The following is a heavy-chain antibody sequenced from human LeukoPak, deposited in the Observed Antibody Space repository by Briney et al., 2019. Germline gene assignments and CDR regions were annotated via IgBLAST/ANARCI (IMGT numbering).Heavy chain of an antibody. J-gene: IGHJ4*02. Sequence: ASVKVSCKVSGYTLTELSMHWVRQAPGKGLEWMGGFDPEDGETIYAQKFQGRVTMTEDTSTDTAYMELSSLRSEDTAVYYCATDSRSLAARLNFDYWGQGTLVTVSS. V-gene: IGHV1-24*01. CDR2: FDPEDGET. CDR3: ATDSRSLAARLNFDY. CDR1: GYTLTELS. D-gene: IGHD6-6*01.